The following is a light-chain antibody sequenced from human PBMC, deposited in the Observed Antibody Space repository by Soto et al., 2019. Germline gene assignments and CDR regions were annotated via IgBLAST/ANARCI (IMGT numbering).Light chain of an antibody. CDR1: SGHISYA. V-gene: IGLV4-69*01. J-gene: IGLJ2*01. Sequence: QLVLTQSPSASASLGASVKLTCTLSSGHISYAIAWHQQQPEKGPRYLMKLNSDGSHSKGDGIPDRFSGSSSGAERFLTISGLQSEDEAVYYCQTWGAGIVIFGGGTKLTVL. CDR3: QTWGAGIVI. CDR2: LNSDGSH.